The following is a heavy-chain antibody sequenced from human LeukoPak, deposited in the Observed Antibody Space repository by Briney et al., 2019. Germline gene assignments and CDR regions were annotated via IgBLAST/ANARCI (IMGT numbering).Heavy chain of an antibody. Sequence: ASVKVSCKASGYTFTSYAMNWVRQAPGQGLEWMGGIIPIFGTANYAQKFQGRVTITADESTSTAYMELSSLRSEDTAVYYCARDKSLWFGELSWFDPWGQGTLVTVSS. CDR3: ARDKSLWFGELSWFDP. V-gene: IGHV1-69*13. D-gene: IGHD3-10*01. CDR1: GYTFTSYA. CDR2: IIPIFGTA. J-gene: IGHJ5*02.